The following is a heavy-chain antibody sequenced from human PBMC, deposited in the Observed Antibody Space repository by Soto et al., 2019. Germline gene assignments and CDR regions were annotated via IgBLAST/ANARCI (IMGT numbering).Heavy chain of an antibody. Sequence: QVQLQESGPGLVKPSETLPLTCSVSDGSVTGYCWSWIRQPPGKGLEWIGCIDYNGRAHYNPSPTSRVTMSLDTSNNHFSLKLSSVTTTDTAVYYCARGPDHSKVGYWGQGTLVTVSS. D-gene: IGHD4-4*01. CDR2: IDYNGRA. CDR3: ARGPDHSKVGY. V-gene: IGHV4-59*02. CDR1: DGSVTGYC. J-gene: IGHJ4*02.